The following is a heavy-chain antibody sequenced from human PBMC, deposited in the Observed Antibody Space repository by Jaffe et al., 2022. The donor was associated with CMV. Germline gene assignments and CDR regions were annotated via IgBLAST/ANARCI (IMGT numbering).Heavy chain of an antibody. D-gene: IGHD5-12*01. J-gene: IGHJ3*02. Sequence: QVQLQESGPGLVKPSETLSLTCTVSGGSISSYYWSWIRQPPGKGLEWIGYIYYSGSTNYNPSLKSRVTISVDTSKNQFSLKLSSVTAADTAVYYCARKRSLWLQYDAFDIWGQGTMVTVSS. CDR1: GGSISSYY. V-gene: IGHV4-59*08. CDR3: ARKRSLWLQYDAFDI. CDR2: IYYSGST.